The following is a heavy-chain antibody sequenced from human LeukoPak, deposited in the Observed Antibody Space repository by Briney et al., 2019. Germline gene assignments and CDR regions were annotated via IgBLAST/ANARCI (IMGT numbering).Heavy chain of an antibody. V-gene: IGHV4-34*01. CDR2: VNDRGST. CDR1: GGSFSGHY. D-gene: IGHD3-16*01. CDR3: ARGVVSGRFGDYYYYMDV. Sequence: SEILSLTCAVYGGSFSGHYWTWIRQPPGKGLQWIGEVNDRGSTNYNPSLKSRLTISEDKSKKQFSLRLPSVTAAGTAVYYCARGVVSGRFGDYYYYMDVWGKGTTVTVSS. J-gene: IGHJ6*03.